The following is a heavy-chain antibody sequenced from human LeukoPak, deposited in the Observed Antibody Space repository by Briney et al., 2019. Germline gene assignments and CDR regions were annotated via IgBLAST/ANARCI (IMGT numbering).Heavy chain of an antibody. CDR2: IYSGGST. J-gene: IGHJ4*02. CDR1: GITFISAW. Sequence: GGSLRLSCAASGITFISAWMNWVRQAPGKGLEWVSVIYSGGSTYYADSVKGRFTISRDNSKNTLYLQMNSLRAEDTAVYYCATNQGLNYWGQGTLVTVSS. CDR3: ATNQGLNY. D-gene: IGHD1-14*01. V-gene: IGHV3-66*01.